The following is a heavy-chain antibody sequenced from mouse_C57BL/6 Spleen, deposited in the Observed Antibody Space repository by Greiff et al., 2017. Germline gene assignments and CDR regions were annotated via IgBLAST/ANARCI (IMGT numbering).Heavy chain of an antibody. J-gene: IGHJ4*01. CDR1: GYTFTGYW. D-gene: IGHD1-1*01. CDR2: ILPGSGSA. V-gene: IGHV1-9*01. Sequence: VQLQQSGAELMQPGASVKLSCKATGYTFTGYWIEWVKQRPGHGLEWIGEILPGSGSANYNAQFKGTATFTADTSSNPAYMQLSSLTTEDSAIYYCARHGSSYDYYAMDYRRQGTSLTVSS. CDR3: ARHGSSYDYYAMDY.